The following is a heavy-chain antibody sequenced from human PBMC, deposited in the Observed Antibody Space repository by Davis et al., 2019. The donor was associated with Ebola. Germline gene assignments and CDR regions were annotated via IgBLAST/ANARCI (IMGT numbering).Heavy chain of an antibody. V-gene: IGHV1-18*01. Sequence: ASVKVSCKASGYTFTSYGISWVRQAPGQGLEWMGWISAYNGNTNYAQKFQGRVTITADKSTSTAYMELSSLRSEDTAVYYCARECPFIVVVPAAKNWFDPWGQGTLVTVSS. CDR1: GYTFTSYG. D-gene: IGHD2-2*01. CDR3: ARECPFIVVVPAAKNWFDP. J-gene: IGHJ5*02. CDR2: ISAYNGNT.